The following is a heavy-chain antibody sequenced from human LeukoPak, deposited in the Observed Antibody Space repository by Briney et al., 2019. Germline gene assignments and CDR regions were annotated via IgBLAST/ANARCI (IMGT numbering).Heavy chain of an antibody. V-gene: IGHV4-61*01. CDR1: GGPVSSTNDY. CDR2: IHYSGST. CDR3: AGGAGDLPGLFEI. D-gene: IGHD7-27*01. Sequence: SETLSLTCTVSGGPVSSTNDYWSWIRQPPGKGLEWIGYIHYSGSTNYNPSLKSRVTISLDTSKNQFSLKLNSVTAADTAVYYGAGGAGDLPGLFEIWGQGKMVT. J-gene: IGHJ3*02.